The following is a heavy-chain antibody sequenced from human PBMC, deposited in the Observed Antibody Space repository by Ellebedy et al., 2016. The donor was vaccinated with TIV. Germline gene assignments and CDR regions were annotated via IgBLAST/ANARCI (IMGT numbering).Heavy chain of an antibody. CDR1: GLIVTDAY. CDR2: IQGRSEGGTV. Sequence: GESLKISXEASGLIVTDAYMTWVRQAPGKGLEWIGRIQGRSEGGTVAYAAPVQGRFIISKDESENKFFLHMNSLRTEDTAVYYCNTGWAFADWGQGTMVTVSS. CDR3: NTGWAFAD. J-gene: IGHJ3*01. V-gene: IGHV3-15*05.